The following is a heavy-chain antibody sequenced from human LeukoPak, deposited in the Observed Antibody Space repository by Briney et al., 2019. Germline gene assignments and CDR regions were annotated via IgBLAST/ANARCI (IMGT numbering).Heavy chain of an antibody. J-gene: IGHJ4*02. CDR3: ARTPASSSWYGYYFDY. CDR1: GDSVSSNSAG. V-gene: IGHV6-1*01. D-gene: IGHD6-13*01. Sequence: SQTLSLTCAISGDSVSSNSAGWHWIRQSPSRGLEWLGGTYYRSKWYNDYAVSVKSRITINPDTSKNQFSLQLNSVTPEDTAVYYCARTPASSSWYGYYFDYWGQGTLVTVSS. CDR2: TYYRSKWYN.